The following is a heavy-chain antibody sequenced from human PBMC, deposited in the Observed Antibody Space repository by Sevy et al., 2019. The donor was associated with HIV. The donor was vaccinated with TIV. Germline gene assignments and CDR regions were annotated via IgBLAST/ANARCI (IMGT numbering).Heavy chain of an antibody. J-gene: IGHJ6*04. Sequence: SETLSLTCTVSGGSISPYYWSWIRQPPGKGLEWVGYFYYTGSTNYNPSLEGRATISVDASKNQFFLKLTSVTAADTAVYYCARQGGVVDYGMDVWGKGTTVTVSS. V-gene: IGHV4-59*01. CDR3: ARQGGVVDYGMDV. D-gene: IGHD3-3*01. CDR1: GGSISPYY. CDR2: FYYTGST.